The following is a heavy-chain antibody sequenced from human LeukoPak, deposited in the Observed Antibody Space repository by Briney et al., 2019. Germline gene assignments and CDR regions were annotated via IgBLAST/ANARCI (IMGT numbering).Heavy chain of an antibody. V-gene: IGHV3-48*01. CDR2: ISSSSSTI. D-gene: IGHD4-23*01. J-gene: IGHJ4*02. CDR3: ARELPPDNGGNRDLDY. Sequence: PGGSLRLSCAASGFTFSSYSMNWVRQAPGKGLEWVSYISSSSSTIYYADSVRGRFTISRDNAKNSLYLQMNSLRAEDTAVYYCARELPPDNGGNRDLDYWGQGTLVTVSS. CDR1: GFTFSSYS.